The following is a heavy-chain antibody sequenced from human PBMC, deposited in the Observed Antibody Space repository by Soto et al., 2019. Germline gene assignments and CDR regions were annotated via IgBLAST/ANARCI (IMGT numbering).Heavy chain of an antibody. CDR3: ARGIVLRFLEWSLRGHGMDV. D-gene: IGHD3-3*01. Sequence: PGGSLRLSCAASGFTFSSYSMNWVRQAPGKGLEWVSSISSSSSYIYYADSVKGRFTISRDNDKNSLYLQMNSLRAEDTAVYYCARGIVLRFLEWSLRGHGMDVWGQGTTVTVSS. CDR1: GFTFSSYS. V-gene: IGHV3-21*01. CDR2: ISSSSSYI. J-gene: IGHJ6*02.